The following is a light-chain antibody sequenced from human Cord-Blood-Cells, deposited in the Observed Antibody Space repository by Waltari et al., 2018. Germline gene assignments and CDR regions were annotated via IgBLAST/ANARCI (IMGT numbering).Light chain of an antibody. CDR2: AAS. CDR1: QRISSY. Sequence: DMQMTQSPSSLSATVGHRVTITCRARQRISSYLNWYQQKQGNAPKLLIYAASSLQSGVPSRFSGSGSGTDFTLTISSLQPEDFATYYCQQSYSTPLTFGGGTKVELK. CDR3: QQSYSTPLT. V-gene: IGKV1-39*01. J-gene: IGKJ4*02.